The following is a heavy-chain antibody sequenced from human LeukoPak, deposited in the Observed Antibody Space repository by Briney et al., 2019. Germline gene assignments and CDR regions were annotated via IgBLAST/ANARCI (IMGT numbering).Heavy chain of an antibody. CDR2: INHDGSST. J-gene: IGHJ4*02. D-gene: IGHD3-10*01. V-gene: IGHV3-74*01. CDR3: ARGMTDYYYGSGNEVDY. CDR1: GFTFTTFW. Sequence: GGSLRLSCATSGFTFTTFWMHRVRQAPGKGLVWVSRINHDGSSTNYADSVKGRFTISRDNAKNSLYLQMNSLRAEDTAVYYCARGMTDYYYGSGNEVDYWGQGTLVTVSS.